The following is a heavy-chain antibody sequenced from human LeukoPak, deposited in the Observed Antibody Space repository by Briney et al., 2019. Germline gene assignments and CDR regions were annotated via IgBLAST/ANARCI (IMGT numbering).Heavy chain of an antibody. CDR3: AGGTGWLIDY. V-gene: IGHV3-7*04. CDR1: GFTFSSYA. J-gene: IGHJ4*02. CDR2: IKQDGSEK. Sequence: GGSLRLSCAASGFTFSSYAMSWVRQAPGKGLEWVANIKQDGSEKYYVDSVKGRFTISRDNAKNSLYLQLNSLRVEDTAVYYCAGGTGWLIDYWGQGTLVTVSS. D-gene: IGHD6-19*01.